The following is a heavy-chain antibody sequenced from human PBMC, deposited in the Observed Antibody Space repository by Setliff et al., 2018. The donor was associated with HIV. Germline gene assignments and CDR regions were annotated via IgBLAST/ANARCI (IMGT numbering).Heavy chain of an antibody. CDR2: ISGLGGGTI. V-gene: IGHV3-48*01. J-gene: IGHJ4*02. D-gene: IGHD3-22*01. Sequence: LRLSCATSGFTFDSYSIIWVRQAPGKGLEWVSYISGLGGGTIYYADSVKGRFTISRDNSKNTLYLQMISLRTDDTAVYFCARDFSTYYSIDSWGQGTLVTVS. CDR3: ARDFSTYYSIDS. CDR1: GFTFDSYS.